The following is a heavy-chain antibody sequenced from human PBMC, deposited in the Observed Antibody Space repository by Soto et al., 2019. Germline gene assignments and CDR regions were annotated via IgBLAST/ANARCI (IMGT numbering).Heavy chain of an antibody. V-gene: IGHV3-23*01. D-gene: IGHD2-2*01. Sequence: GGSLRLSCAASGFTFSSYAMSWVRQAPGKGLEWVSAISGSGGSTYYADSVKGWFTVSRDNSKNTLYLQMNSLRAEDTAAYYCARAGKATSWEYYGMDVWGQGTTVTVSS. CDR2: ISGSGGST. CDR3: ARAGKATSWEYYGMDV. CDR1: GFTFSSYA. J-gene: IGHJ6*02.